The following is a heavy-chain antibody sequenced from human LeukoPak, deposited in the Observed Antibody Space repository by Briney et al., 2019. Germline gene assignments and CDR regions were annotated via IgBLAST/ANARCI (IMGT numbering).Heavy chain of an antibody. D-gene: IGHD2-15*01. CDR1: GFTFSSYA. Sequence: PGGSLRLSCAASGFTFSSYAMSWVRQAPGKGLEWVSAISGSGGSTYYADSVKGRFTISRDNSKNTLYLQMNSLRAEDTAVYYCAKDIAGYCSGGSCANFDYWGQGTLVTVSS. J-gene: IGHJ4*02. CDR2: ISGSGGST. CDR3: AKDIAGYCSGGSCANFDY. V-gene: IGHV3-23*01.